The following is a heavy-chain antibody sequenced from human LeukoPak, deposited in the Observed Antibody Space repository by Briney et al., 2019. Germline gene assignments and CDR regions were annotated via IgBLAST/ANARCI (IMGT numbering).Heavy chain of an antibody. V-gene: IGHV3-23*01. D-gene: IGHD3-22*01. CDR2: ISGSGGST. Sequence: GGSLRLSCEASGFSFSSYAMTWVRQATGKGLEWVSAISGSGGSTYYADSVKGRFTISRDNSKNTLYLQMNSLRAGDTAVYYCANNYYYDSSGYYSSYYFGYWGQGTLVTVSS. J-gene: IGHJ4*02. CDR1: GFSFSSYA. CDR3: ANNYYYDSSGYYSSYYFGY.